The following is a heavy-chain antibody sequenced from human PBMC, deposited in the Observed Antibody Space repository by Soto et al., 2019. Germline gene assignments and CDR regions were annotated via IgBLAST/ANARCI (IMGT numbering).Heavy chain of an antibody. CDR1: GGSMRNYF. V-gene: IGHV4-59*01. Sequence: SETLSLTCTVSGGSMRNYFWTWIRQPPGKGLEWIGYIHYSGTTSFFPSYNPSLRSRVTISEDTSKNQFSLKLLSVTTADTAVYFCAAGEASSRNLAPYYLGFWGQGTLVTVSS. CDR3: AAGEASSRNLAPYYLGF. J-gene: IGHJ4*02. D-gene: IGHD6-13*01. CDR2: IHYSGTT.